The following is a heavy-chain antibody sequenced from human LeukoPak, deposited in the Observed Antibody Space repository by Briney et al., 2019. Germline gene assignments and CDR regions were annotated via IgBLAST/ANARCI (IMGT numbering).Heavy chain of an antibody. V-gene: IGHV3-23*01. CDR1: EFTFSNYA. J-gene: IGHJ4*02. CDR3: VASSCGGDCYSGLDN. CDR2: ISGSGGGT. D-gene: IGHD2-21*02. Sequence: TGGSLRLSCAASEFTFSNYAMKWVRQAPGKGLEWVSAISGSGGGTYYADSVKGRFTISRGNSKNTLYLQMNSLRAEDTAVYFCVASSCGGDCYSGLDNWGQGTLVTVSS.